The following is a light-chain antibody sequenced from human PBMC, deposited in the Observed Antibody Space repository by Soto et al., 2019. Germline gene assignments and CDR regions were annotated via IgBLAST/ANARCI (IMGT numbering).Light chain of an antibody. Sequence: IQLTQSPSSLSASVGDRVTITCRASQGISSYLAWYQQKLGKAPKLLIYAASTLQSGVPSRFSGSGSGTDFTLTISSLQPEDFATYYCQEFNSYPFTFGLGTRLEIK. CDR2: AAS. J-gene: IGKJ5*01. V-gene: IGKV1-9*01. CDR1: QGISSY. CDR3: QEFNSYPFT.